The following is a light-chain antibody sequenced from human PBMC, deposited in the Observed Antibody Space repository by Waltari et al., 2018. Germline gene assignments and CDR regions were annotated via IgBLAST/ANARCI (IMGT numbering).Light chain of an antibody. CDR2: EVS. J-gene: IGLJ2*01. CDR1: SSDVGGYNF. Sequence: QSALTQPPSASESPGQSVAISCTGTSSDVGGYNFVSWYQQHPGKAPKLMIYEVSKRPPGFPDRFSGSRSGNTASLTVSGLQAEDEADYYCSSYTGSNVVFGGGTKLTVL. V-gene: IGLV2-8*01. CDR3: SSYTGSNVV.